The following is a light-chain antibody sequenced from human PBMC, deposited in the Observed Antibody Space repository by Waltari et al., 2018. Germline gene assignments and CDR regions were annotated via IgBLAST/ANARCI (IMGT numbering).Light chain of an antibody. CDR3: ASWDDSLSVGV. Sequence: QSVLTQPPSASGNPGQRVTLSCSRRIPNLGTNYVYWYQQFPGTAPKLLSQRNNQRPSGVPDRFSGSKSGTSASLAISGLRSEDEADYYCASWDDSLSVGVFGGGTKLTVL. CDR2: RNN. CDR1: IPNLGTNY. J-gene: IGLJ3*02. V-gene: IGLV1-47*01.